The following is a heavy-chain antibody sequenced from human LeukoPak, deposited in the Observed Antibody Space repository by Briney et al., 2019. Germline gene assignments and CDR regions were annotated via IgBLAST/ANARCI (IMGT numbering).Heavy chain of an antibody. D-gene: IGHD6-13*01. J-gene: IGHJ6*02. CDR2: ISSSGSTI. CDR3: ASPPNYSSSWYGRGNYYGMDV. V-gene: IGHV3-48*04. CDR1: GFTFSSYS. Sequence: GGSLRLSCAASGFTFSSYSMNWVRQAPGKGLEWVSYISSSGSTIYYADSVKGRFTISRDNAKNSLYLQMNSLRAEDTAVYYCASPPNYSSSWYGRGNYYGMDVWGQGTTVTVSS.